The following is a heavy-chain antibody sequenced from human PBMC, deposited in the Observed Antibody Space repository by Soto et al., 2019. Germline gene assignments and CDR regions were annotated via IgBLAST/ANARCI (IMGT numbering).Heavy chain of an antibody. D-gene: IGHD3-3*02. V-gene: IGHV4-31*03. CDR2: ISYSGNT. Sequence: TLSLTCTVSGGSISSVNYYWTWIRQHPGKGLEWIGDISYSGNTYYNPSLKSRLTMSVDLSNNQFSLRLNSVTAADTAVFYCARIRGVYRDFGIDVWGQGITVTVSS. J-gene: IGHJ6*02. CDR3: ARIRGVYRDFGIDV. CDR1: GGSISSVNYY.